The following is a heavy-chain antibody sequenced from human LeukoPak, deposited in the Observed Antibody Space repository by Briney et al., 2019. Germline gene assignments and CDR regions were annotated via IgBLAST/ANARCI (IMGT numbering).Heavy chain of an antibody. D-gene: IGHD3-10*01. CDR2: ISGYNGHT. CDR3: ARGVLSRWSVLQWFDP. J-gene: IGHJ5*02. CDR1: GYTFTSYD. V-gene: IGHV1-18*01. Sequence: ASVKVSCKASGYTFTSYDINWVRQATGQGLEWMGWISGYNGHTYYAQNLQGRVTMTTDTSTSTVYMELRSLRSDDTAMYYCARGVLSRWSVLQWFDPWGQGTLVSVSS.